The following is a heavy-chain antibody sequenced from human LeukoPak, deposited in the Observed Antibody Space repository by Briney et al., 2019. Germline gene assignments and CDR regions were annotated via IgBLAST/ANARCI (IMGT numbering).Heavy chain of an antibody. CDR3: ARDKQQWLVDDDAFDI. J-gene: IGHJ3*02. CDR1: GGSISSYY. V-gene: IGHV4-4*07. CDR2: IYTSGST. D-gene: IGHD6-19*01. Sequence: SETLSLTCTVSGGSISSYYWSWIRQPAGXGLEWIGRIYTSGSTNYNPSLKSRVTMSVDTSKNQFSLKLSSVTAADTAVYYCARDKQQWLVDDDAFDIWGQGTMVTVSS.